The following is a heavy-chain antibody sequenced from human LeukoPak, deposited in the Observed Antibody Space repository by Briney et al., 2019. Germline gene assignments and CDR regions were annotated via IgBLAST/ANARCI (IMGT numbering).Heavy chain of an antibody. CDR2: INPNSGGT. Sequence: GASVKVSCKASGYTFTGYYIHWVRQAPGQGLEWMGGINPNSGGTNYAQKLQGRVTMTTDTSTSTAYMELRSLRSDDTAVYYCARVFGYLVTAPSDAFDIWGQGTMVTVSS. J-gene: IGHJ3*02. V-gene: IGHV1-2*02. CDR3: ARVFGYLVTAPSDAFDI. D-gene: IGHD2-21*02. CDR1: GYTFTGYY.